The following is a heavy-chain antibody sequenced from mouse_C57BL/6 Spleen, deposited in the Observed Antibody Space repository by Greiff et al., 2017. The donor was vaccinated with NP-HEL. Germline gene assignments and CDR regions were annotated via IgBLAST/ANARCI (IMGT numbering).Heavy chain of an antibody. D-gene: IGHD2-1*01. Sequence: EVQLQQSGPELVKPGASVKISCKASGYTFTDYYMNWVKQSHGKSLEWIGDINPNNGGTSYNQKFKDKATLTVDKSSSTAYMELRSLTSEDSAVYYCAGNYGYWGQGTTLTVAS. CDR1: GYTFTDYY. CDR2: INPNNGGT. V-gene: IGHV1-26*01. J-gene: IGHJ2*01. CDR3: AGNYGY.